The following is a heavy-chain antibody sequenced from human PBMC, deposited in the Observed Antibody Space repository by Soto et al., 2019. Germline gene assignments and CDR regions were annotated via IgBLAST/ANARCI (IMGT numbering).Heavy chain of an antibody. CDR3: AKGAFDTWGYYYYYMDV. V-gene: IGHV3-23*01. D-gene: IGHD3-16*01. CDR2: ISGSGGST. CDR1: GFTFSSYA. Sequence: EVQLLESGGGLVQPGGSLRLSCAASGFTFSSYAMSWVRQAPGKGLEWVSAISGSGGSTYYADSVKGRFTISRDNSKNTLYLQMNSLRAEDTAVYYCAKGAFDTWGYYYYYMDVWGKGTTVTVSS. J-gene: IGHJ6*03.